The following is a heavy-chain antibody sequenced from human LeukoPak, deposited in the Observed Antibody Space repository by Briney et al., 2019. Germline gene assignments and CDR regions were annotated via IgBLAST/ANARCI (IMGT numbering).Heavy chain of an antibody. Sequence: GASVKVSCKASGYTFTSYGISWVRRAPGQGLEWMGWISAYNGNTNYAQKLQGRVTMTTDTSTSTAYMELRSLRSDDTAVYYCTYYYDSSGSPGPFDYWGQGTLVTVPS. V-gene: IGHV1-18*01. CDR3: TYYYDSSGSPGPFDY. CDR1: GYTFTSYG. D-gene: IGHD3-22*01. J-gene: IGHJ4*02. CDR2: ISAYNGNT.